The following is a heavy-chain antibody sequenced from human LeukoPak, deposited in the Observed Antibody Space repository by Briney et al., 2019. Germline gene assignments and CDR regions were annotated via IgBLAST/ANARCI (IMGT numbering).Heavy chain of an antibody. CDR2: IYYSGGT. CDR3: ARGDSSSWSFKI. Sequence: SETLSLTCTVSGDSVTSYYWSWIRQPPGKGLEWIAYIYYSGGTYYNPSLRSRVTISVDTSKNQFSLNLSSVTAADTAVYYCARGDSSSWSFKIWGQGTLVTVSS. CDR1: GDSVTSYY. J-gene: IGHJ4*02. V-gene: IGHV4-59*08. D-gene: IGHD6-13*01.